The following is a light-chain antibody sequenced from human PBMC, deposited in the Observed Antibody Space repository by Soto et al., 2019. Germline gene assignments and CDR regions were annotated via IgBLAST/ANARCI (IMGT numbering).Light chain of an antibody. CDR1: QSVNSDH. J-gene: IGKJ1*01. CDR2: SAS. Sequence: EIVLTQSPGTLSVSPGERATLSCRASQSVNSDHLAWYQQKPGQAPRLLIYSASGRATGIPDRFSGSGSGTDFTLTISSLEPEDFAVYYCQQYGSSPTFGQGTKVDIK. CDR3: QQYGSSPT. V-gene: IGKV3-20*01.